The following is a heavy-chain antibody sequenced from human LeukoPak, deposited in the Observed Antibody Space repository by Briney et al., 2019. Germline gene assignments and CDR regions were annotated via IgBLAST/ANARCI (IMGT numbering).Heavy chain of an antibody. CDR2: INPSGGST. J-gene: IGHJ3*02. Sequence: ASVKVSCKASGYTFTSYYMHWVRQAPGQGLEWMGIINPSGGSTSYAQKFQGRVTMTRDMSTSTVYMELSSLRSEDTAVYYCAREQLSRRAFDIWGQGTMVTVSS. CDR1: GYTFTSYY. D-gene: IGHD6-6*01. CDR3: AREQLSRRAFDI. V-gene: IGHV1-46*01.